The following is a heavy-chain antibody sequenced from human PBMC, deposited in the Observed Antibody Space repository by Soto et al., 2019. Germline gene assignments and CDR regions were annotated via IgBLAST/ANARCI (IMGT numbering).Heavy chain of an antibody. CDR3: ARAGGSTWSYTWFDP. CDR2: INTDGSVT. V-gene: IGHV3-74*01. J-gene: IGHJ5*02. D-gene: IGHD6-13*01. Sequence: GGSLRLSCAASGFTFSSFWMHWVRQAPGEGLVWVSRINTDGSVTSYADSVKGRFTISRDNAKNTLYLQMNNLRAEDTAVYYCARAGGSTWSYTWFDPWGQGTLVPVSS. CDR1: GFTFSSFW.